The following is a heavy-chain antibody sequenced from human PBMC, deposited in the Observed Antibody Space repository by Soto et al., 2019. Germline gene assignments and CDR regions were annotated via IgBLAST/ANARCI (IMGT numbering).Heavy chain of an antibody. CDR1: GGSISSSSYY. V-gene: IGHV4-39*01. CDR3: ARMDILTGYYKRHFDY. D-gene: IGHD3-9*01. J-gene: IGHJ4*02. Sequence: SETLSLTCPVSGGSISSSSYYWGWIRQPPGKGLEWIGSIYYSGSTYYNPSLKSRATISVDTSKNQFSLKLSSVTAADTAVYYCARMDILTGYYKRHFDYWGQGTLVTVSS. CDR2: IYYSGST.